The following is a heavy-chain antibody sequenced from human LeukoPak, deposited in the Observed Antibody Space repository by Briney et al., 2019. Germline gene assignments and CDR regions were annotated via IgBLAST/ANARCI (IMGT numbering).Heavy chain of an antibody. CDR1: GFTFSSYS. Sequence: GGSLRLSCAASGFTFSSYSMNWVRQAPGKGLEWVSYISSSSSTIYYADSVKGRFTISRDNAKNPLYLQMNSLRDEDTAVYYCARDLGDCSSTSCYFWFDPWGQGTLVTVSS. D-gene: IGHD2-2*01. J-gene: IGHJ5*02. CDR3: ARDLGDCSSTSCYFWFDP. V-gene: IGHV3-48*02. CDR2: ISSSSSTI.